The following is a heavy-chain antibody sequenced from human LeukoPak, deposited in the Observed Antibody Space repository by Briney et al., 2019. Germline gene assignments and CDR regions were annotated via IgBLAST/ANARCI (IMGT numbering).Heavy chain of an antibody. CDR3: ARHYAGSGSYYNGDGLFDY. D-gene: IGHD3-10*01. CDR1: GGSISSSNYH. J-gene: IGHJ4*02. CDR2: IYYSGST. Sequence: SETLSLTCTVSGGSISSSNYHWGWIRQPPGKGLEWIGSIYYSGSTYYKPSLKSRVTISIDTSKNQFSLKLSSVTAADTAVYYCARHYAGSGSYYNGDGLFDYWGQGTLVTVSS. V-gene: IGHV4-39*07.